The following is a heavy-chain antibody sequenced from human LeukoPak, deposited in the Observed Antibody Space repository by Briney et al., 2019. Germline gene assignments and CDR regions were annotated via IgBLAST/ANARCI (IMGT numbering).Heavy chain of an antibody. J-gene: IGHJ4*02. V-gene: IGHV1-2*02. CDR2: INPNSGVT. Sequence: ASVKVSCKASGYTFTGYYMHWVRQAPGQGREWMGWINPNSGVTNYAQKFQGRVTMTRDTSISTAYMELSRLRSDDTAVYYCARAIPHYGDYVNWGQGTLVTVSS. CDR3: ARAIPHYGDYVN. D-gene: IGHD4-17*01. CDR1: GYTFTGYY.